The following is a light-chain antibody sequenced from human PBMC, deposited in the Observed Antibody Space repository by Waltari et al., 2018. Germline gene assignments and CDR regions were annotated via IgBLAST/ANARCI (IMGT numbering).Light chain of an antibody. J-gene: IGLJ3*02. CDR1: SSDVGGYNY. CDR2: VVS. CDR3: SSYTSSSTLWV. Sequence: QSALTQPASVSGSPGQSITISCTGTSSDVGGYNYVSWYQQHPGKAPKLMIYVVSNRPSGGSIRFSGSKSGNTASLTISGLQAEDEADYYCSSYTSSSTLWVFGGGTKLTVL. V-gene: IGLV2-14*03.